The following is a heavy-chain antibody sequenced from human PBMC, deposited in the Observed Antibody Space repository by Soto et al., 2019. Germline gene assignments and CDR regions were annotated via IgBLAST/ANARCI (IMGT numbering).Heavy chain of an antibody. CDR2: IYYSGST. CDR1: GGSISSYY. CDR3: ASLLDGWYYFDY. D-gene: IGHD6-19*01. J-gene: IGHJ4*02. Sequence: SETLSLTCTVSGGSISSYYWSWIRQPPGKGLEWIGYIYYSGSTNYNPSLKSRVTISVDTSKNQFSLKLSSVTAADTAVYYCASLLDGWYYFDYWGQGTLVTVSS. V-gene: IGHV4-59*01.